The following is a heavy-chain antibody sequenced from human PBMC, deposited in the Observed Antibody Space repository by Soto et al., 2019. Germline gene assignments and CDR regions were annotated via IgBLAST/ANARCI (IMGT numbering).Heavy chain of an antibody. V-gene: IGHV1-18*04. CDR1: GYSFTSYG. CDR2: ISGHNGNT. CDR3: ARHRFNYYDDTVYYYFDY. Sequence: ASVKVSCKASGYSFTSYGISWVRQAPGQGPEWMGWISGHNGNTNHPQSLQGRVTMTTDTSRNTAYMELRSPRSDDTAVYYCARHRFNYYDDTVYYYFDYWGQGTLVTVSS. J-gene: IGHJ4*02. D-gene: IGHD3-22*01.